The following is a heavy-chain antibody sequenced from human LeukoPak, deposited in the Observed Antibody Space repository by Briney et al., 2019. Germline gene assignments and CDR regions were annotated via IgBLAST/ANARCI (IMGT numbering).Heavy chain of an antibody. Sequence: SETLSLTCTLSGGSLSSYYWSWIRQPPGKGLEWIGYIYYSGSTNYNPSLKSRVTISVDTSKNQFSLKLSSVTAADTAVYYCARVGSSGYDSVDYWGQGTLVTVSS. D-gene: IGHD5-12*01. V-gene: IGHV4-59*01. CDR3: ARVGSSGYDSVDY. CDR2: IYYSGST. J-gene: IGHJ4*02. CDR1: GGSLSSYY.